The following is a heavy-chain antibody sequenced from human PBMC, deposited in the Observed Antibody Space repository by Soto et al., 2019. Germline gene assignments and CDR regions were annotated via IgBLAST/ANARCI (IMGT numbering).Heavy chain of an antibody. J-gene: IGHJ3*02. V-gene: IGHV3-7*03. Sequence: QSGGSLRLSXAASAFTFSSYWMSWVRQAPGKGLEWVANIKQDGSEKYYVDSVKGRFTISRDNAKNSLYLQMNSLRAEDTAVYYCARDLFEAARRGEYAFDIWGQGTMVTVSS. D-gene: IGHD3-16*01. CDR2: IKQDGSEK. CDR3: ARDLFEAARRGEYAFDI. CDR1: AFTFSSYW.